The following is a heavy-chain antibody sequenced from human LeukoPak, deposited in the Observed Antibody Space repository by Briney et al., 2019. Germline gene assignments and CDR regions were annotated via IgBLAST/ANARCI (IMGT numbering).Heavy chain of an antibody. Sequence: SGGSLRLSCAASGFTFSSYAMSWVRQAPGKGLEWVSAISGSGGSTYYADSVKGRFTISRDNSKNTLYLQMNSLRAEDTAVYYCARLSVAGTFFDYWGQGTLVTVSS. J-gene: IGHJ4*02. CDR2: ISGSGGST. V-gene: IGHV3-23*01. CDR3: ARLSVAGTFFDY. CDR1: GFTFSSYA. D-gene: IGHD6-19*01.